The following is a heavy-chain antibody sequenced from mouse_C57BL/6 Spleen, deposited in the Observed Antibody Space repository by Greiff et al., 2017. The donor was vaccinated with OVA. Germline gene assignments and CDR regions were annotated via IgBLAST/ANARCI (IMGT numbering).Heavy chain of an antibody. V-gene: IGHV7-3*01. Sequence: EVKVVESGGGLVQPGGSLSLSCAASGFTFTDYYMSWVRQPPGKALEWLGFIRNKANGYTTEYSASVKGRFTISRDNSQSILDLQKNALRAEDSATYYCARRYGPFDYWGQGTTLTVSS. CDR1: GFTFTDYY. D-gene: IGHD1-2*01. J-gene: IGHJ2*01. CDR3: ARRYGPFDY. CDR2: IRNKANGYTT.